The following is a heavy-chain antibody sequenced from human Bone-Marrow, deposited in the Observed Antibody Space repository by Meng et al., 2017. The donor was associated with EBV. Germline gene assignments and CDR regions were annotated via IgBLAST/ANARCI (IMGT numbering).Heavy chain of an antibody. D-gene: IGHD4-17*01. V-gene: IGHV1-2*06. Sequence: GQGGAEGRKPGASGKFSCKGSGYAFTDCCRHWVRRAPGQGLEGMGRINPNSGGTNFAQRFQGRVAMTRNTSISTAYMELSSLRSEDTAVYYCARGDDYGDLIDYWGQGTLVTVSS. J-gene: IGHJ4*02. CDR2: INPNSGGT. CDR3: ARGDDYGDLIDY. CDR1: GYAFTDCC.